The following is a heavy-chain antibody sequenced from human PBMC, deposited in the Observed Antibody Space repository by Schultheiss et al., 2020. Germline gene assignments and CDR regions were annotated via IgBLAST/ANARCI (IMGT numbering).Heavy chain of an antibody. CDR2: ISSSGGST. J-gene: IGHJ3*02. V-gene: IGHV3-64*01. CDR1: GFTFSGSA. D-gene: IGHD3-16*01. CDR3: ARDRGSRDDAFDI. Sequence: GGSLRLSCAASGFTFSGSAMHWVRQAPGKGLEYVSAISSSGGSTYYANSVKGRFTISRDNSKNTLYLQMGSLRAEDMAVYYCARDRGSRDDAFDIWGQGTMVTVSS.